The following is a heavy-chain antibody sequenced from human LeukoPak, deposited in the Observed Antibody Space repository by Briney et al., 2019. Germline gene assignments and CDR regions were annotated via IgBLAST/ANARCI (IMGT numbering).Heavy chain of an antibody. J-gene: IGHJ4*02. CDR1: GFTFSSYA. V-gene: IGHV3-23*01. CDR3: AKDRGGGNLDFDY. Sequence: GSLRLSCAASGFTFSSYAMTWVRQAPGKGLEWVSVISGSGGRTYYADSVKGRFTISRDNSKNTLYLQMSSLRAEDTAVYYCAKDRGGGNLDFDYWGQGTLVPVSS. CDR2: ISGSGGRT. D-gene: IGHD2-15*01.